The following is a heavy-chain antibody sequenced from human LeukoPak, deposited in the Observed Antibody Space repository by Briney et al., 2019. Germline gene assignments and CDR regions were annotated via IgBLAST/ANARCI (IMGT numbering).Heavy chain of an antibody. J-gene: IGHJ4*02. CDR2: IGPSGGST. D-gene: IGHD3-3*01. CDR1: GFPFSSYS. V-gene: IGHV3-64D*09. Sequence: GGSLRLSCSASGFPFSSYSMHWVRQAPGKGLESVLVIGPSGGSTYYADSVKGRFTISRDNSKNTLYLQMNSLRAEDTAVYYCVPIRVLISDYWGQGTLVTVSS. CDR3: VPIRVLISDY.